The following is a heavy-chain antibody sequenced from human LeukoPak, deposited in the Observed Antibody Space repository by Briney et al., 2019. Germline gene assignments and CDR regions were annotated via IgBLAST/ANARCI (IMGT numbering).Heavy chain of an antibody. Sequence: PSETLSLTCAVYGGSFSGYYWSWIRQPPGKGLEWIGEINHSGSTNYNPSLKSRVTISVDTSKNQFSLKLSSVTAADTAVYYCARGVYYDSSGYYEPIVAVPKRPYYFDYWGQGTLVTVSS. CDR1: GGSFSGYY. CDR3: ARGVYYDSSGYYEPIVAVPKRPYYFDY. J-gene: IGHJ4*02. CDR2: INHSGST. D-gene: IGHD3-22*01. V-gene: IGHV4-34*01.